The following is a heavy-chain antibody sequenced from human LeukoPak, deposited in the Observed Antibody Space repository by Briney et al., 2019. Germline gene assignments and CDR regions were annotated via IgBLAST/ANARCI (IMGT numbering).Heavy chain of an antibody. D-gene: IGHD3-10*01. CDR2: IYTSGST. J-gene: IGHJ4*02. Sequence: SETLSLTCTVSGGSISSYYWSWIRQPAGKGLEWIGRIYTSGSTNYNPSLKSRVTMSVDTSKNQFSLKLSSVTAADTAVYYCARDNNYYGSGSFDYWGQGTLVTVSS. V-gene: IGHV4-4*07. CDR3: ARDNNYYGSGSFDY. CDR1: GGSISSYY.